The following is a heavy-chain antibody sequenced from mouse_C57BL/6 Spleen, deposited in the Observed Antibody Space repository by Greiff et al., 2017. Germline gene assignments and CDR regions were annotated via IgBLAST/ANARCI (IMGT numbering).Heavy chain of an antibody. CDR2: ISYSGST. CDR3: ASLGDYDYAMDY. CDR1: GYSITSDY. V-gene: IGHV3-8*01. J-gene: IGHJ4*01. Sequence: EVKLQASGPGLAKPSQTLSLPCSFSGYSITSDYWNWFRKFPGNKLEYMGYISYSGSTYYNPSLKSRISITRDKSKNQYYLQLNSVTTENTAKYSCASLGDYDYAMDYRGQGISGTVAS. D-gene: IGHD2-4*01.